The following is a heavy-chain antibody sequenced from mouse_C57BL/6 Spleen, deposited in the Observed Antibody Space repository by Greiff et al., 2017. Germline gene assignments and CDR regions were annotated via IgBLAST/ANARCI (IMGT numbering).Heavy chain of an antibody. CDR3: AGNWDAGWFAY. J-gene: IGHJ3*01. CDR1: GFTFSSYA. D-gene: IGHD4-1*01. Sequence: EVNVVESGGGLVKPGGSLKLSCAASGFTFSSYAMSWVRQTPEKRLEWVATISDGGSYTYYPDNVKGRFTISRDNAKNNLYLQMSHLKSEDTAMYYCAGNWDAGWFAYWGQGTLVTVSA. CDR2: ISDGGSYT. V-gene: IGHV5-4*03.